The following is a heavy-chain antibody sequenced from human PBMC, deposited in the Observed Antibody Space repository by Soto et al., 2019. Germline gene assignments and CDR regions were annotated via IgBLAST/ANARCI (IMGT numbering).Heavy chain of an antibody. Sequence: ASVKVSCKASGYTFTSYGISWVRQAPGQGLEWMGWISAYNGNTNYAQKLQGRVTMTTDTSTSTAYMELRSLRSDDTAVYYCARVRITIFGVVIPPLDYWGQGTLVTVSS. CDR2: ISAYNGNT. CDR3: ARVRITIFGVVIPPLDY. D-gene: IGHD3-3*01. V-gene: IGHV1-18*01. CDR1: GYTFTSYG. J-gene: IGHJ4*02.